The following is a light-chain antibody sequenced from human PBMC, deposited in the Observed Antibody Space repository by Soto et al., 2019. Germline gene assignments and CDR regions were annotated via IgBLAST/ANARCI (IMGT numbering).Light chain of an antibody. V-gene: IGKV1-27*01. J-gene: IGKJ4*01. Sequence: DIQMTQSPSSLSASVGDRVTLTFRASQGIGSYLAWYQQRPGKVPRLLIYGASNLRSGFPSRFSGSGSGTTFTLTINGLQPEDVATYYCQKYDTAPLTFGGGTKVEIK. CDR2: GAS. CDR1: QGIGSY. CDR3: QKYDTAPLT.